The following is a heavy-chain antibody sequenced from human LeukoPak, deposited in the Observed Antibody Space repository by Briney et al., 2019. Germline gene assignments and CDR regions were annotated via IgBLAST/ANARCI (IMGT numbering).Heavy chain of an antibody. Sequence: GESLKISCKVSGYTFTSYWIGWVRQMPGKGLEWMGIICPGDSDTRYSPSFQGQVTISADKSINTAYLQWSSLKASDTAMYYRARVRGVVANDAFDMWGQGTMVTVSS. CDR1: GYTFTSYW. J-gene: IGHJ3*02. D-gene: IGHD5-12*01. CDR2: ICPGDSDT. CDR3: ARVRGVVANDAFDM. V-gene: IGHV5-51*01.